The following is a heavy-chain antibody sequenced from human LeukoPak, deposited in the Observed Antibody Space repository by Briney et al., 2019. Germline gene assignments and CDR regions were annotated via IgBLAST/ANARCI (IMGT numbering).Heavy chain of an antibody. CDR3: AKIVVITGSDYFDY. V-gene: IGHV3-53*01. CDR1: GFTVSSNY. J-gene: IGHJ4*02. Sequence: GGSLRLSCAASGFTVSSNYMTWVRQPPGKGLEWVSVIYSDGSTYYADSVKGRFTMSRDNSKNTLYLQMNSLRAEDTAVYYCAKIVVITGSDYFDYWGQGTLVTVSS. CDR2: IYSDGST. D-gene: IGHD3-22*01.